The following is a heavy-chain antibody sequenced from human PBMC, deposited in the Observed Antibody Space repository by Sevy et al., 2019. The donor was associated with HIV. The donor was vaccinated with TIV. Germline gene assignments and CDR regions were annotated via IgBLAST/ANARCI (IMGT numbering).Heavy chain of an antibody. CDR3: ARANFDWLLLFDY. V-gene: IGHV4-31*03. CDR2: IYYSGST. CDR1: GGSISSGSYY. J-gene: IGHJ4*02. Sequence: SETLSLTCTVSGGSISSGSYYWSWIRQHPGKGLEWIGYIYYSGSTYYNPSLKSRVTISVDTSKNQFSLKLSSVTAADTAVYYCARANFDWLLLFDYWGQGTLVTVSS. D-gene: IGHD3-9*01.